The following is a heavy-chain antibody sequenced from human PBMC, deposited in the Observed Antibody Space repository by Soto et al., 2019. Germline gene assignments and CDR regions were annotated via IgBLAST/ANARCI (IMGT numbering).Heavy chain of an antibody. CDR2: IHWNDDE. V-gene: IGHV2-5*01. J-gene: IGHJ4*02. CDR1: GFSLTAAGMG. CDR3: AHLYHWNYITPFDY. Sequence: QITLQESGPALVRPTQTLTLTCTFSGFSLTAAGMGVGWLRQPPGKALEWLAIIHWNDDERYNPSLKSRLTISHDSSKNQVVLTMTNMDPFDTATYFCAHLYHWNYITPFDYWGRGTLVTVSS. D-gene: IGHD1-7*01.